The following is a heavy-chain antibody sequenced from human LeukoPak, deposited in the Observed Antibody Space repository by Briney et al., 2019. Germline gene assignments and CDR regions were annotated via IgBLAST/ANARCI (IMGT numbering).Heavy chain of an antibody. CDR3: ARSSSSWYGS. D-gene: IGHD6-13*01. V-gene: IGHV4-39*01. J-gene: IGHJ5*02. CDR1: GGSISSSSHY. Sequence: SETLSLTCTVSGGSISSSSHYWGWIRQPPGKGLEWIGSIYYSGSTYYNPSLKSRVTISVDTSKNQFSLKLSSVTAADTAVYYCARSSSSWYGSWGQGTLVTVSS. CDR2: IYYSGST.